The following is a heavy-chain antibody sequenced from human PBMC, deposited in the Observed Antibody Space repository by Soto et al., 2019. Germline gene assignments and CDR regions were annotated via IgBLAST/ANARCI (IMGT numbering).Heavy chain of an antibody. CDR1: GGSTSSDNY. V-gene: IGHV4-30-4*01. CDR3: AREGGESSDGLYYFDS. D-gene: IGHD3-16*01. J-gene: IGHJ4*02. Sequence: LPLTCTVSGGSTSSDNYWSWIRQPPGKGLEWIGHIYYSGNTDYNPSLKSRLAISIDTSKNQFSLNLSSVTAADTAVYFCAREGGESSDGLYYFDSWGQGALVTVSA. CDR2: IYYSGNT.